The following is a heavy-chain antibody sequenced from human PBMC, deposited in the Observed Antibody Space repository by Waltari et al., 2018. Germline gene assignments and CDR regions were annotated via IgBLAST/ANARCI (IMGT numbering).Heavy chain of an antibody. CDR2: IIPIFGTA. Sequence: QVQLVQSGAEVKKPGSSVKVSCTASGGTFSSYAISWVRQAPGQGLEWMGRIIPIFGTANYAQKFQGRVTITADKSTSTAYMELSSLRSEDTAVYYCARYYYDSSGYTTPFDYWGQGTLVTVSS. CDR3: ARYYYDSSGYTTPFDY. D-gene: IGHD3-22*01. J-gene: IGHJ4*02. V-gene: IGHV1-69*08. CDR1: GGTFSSYA.